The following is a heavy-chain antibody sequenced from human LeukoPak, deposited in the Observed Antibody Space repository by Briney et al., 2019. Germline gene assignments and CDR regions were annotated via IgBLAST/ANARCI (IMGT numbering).Heavy chain of an antibody. CDR1: GGSFSGYY. V-gene: IGHV4-34*01. Sequence: SETLSLTCAVYGGSFSGYYWSWIRQPPGKGLEWIGEINHSGSTNYNPSLKSRVTISVDTSKNQFSLKLSSVTAADTAVYYCARELRGVFDYWGQGTLVTVSS. D-gene: IGHD3-10*01. J-gene: IGHJ4*02. CDR2: INHSGST. CDR3: ARELRGVFDY.